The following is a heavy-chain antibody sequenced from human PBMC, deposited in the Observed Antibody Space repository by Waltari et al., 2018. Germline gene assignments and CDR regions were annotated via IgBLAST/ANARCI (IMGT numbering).Heavy chain of an antibody. J-gene: IGHJ5*02. CDR3: VTFSVAVAGTIA. D-gene: IGHD6-19*01. CDR1: GLSFINAW. Sequence: EVQLVESGGGLVKPGGSLSFSCDASGLSFINAWMNWVRQAPGKGLEWVGRIKSKTEGGTTDYAAPVKGRFTISRDDSQNTLYLQMNSLKTEDTAVYYCVTFSVAVAGTIAWGQGSLVTVSS. CDR2: IKSKTEGGTT. V-gene: IGHV3-15*07.